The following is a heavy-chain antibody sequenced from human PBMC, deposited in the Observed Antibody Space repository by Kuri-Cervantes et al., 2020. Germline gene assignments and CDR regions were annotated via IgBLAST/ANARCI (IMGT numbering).Heavy chain of an antibody. CDR1: GFSLSTSGVG. CDR3: ARAITYSSSWSCFDS. Sequence: SGPTLVKPTQTLTLTCTFSGFSLSTSGVGVGWIRQPPGKALGWLALIYWDDDKRYSPSLKSRLTITKDTSKNQVVLTMTTMDPVDTATYYCARAITYSSSWSCFDSWGQGTLVTVSS. J-gene: IGHJ4*02. CDR2: IYWDDDK. D-gene: IGHD6-13*01. V-gene: IGHV2-5*02.